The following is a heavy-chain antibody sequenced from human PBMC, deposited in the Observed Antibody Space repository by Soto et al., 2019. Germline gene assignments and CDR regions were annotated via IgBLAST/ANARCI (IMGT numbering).Heavy chain of an antibody. CDR3: ARDLGYGDYGTDF. V-gene: IGHV1-18*04. CDR2: INGDNGNT. D-gene: IGHD4-17*01. Sequence: QVKLVQSGAEVKKPGASVKVSCKASGYTFSSNGITWVRQAPGQGFEWMGWINGDNGNTNYAQKLQGRVTMTTDTSTSTAYVELRSLRSDDTAVYYCARDLGYGDYGTDFWGQGTLVTVSS. J-gene: IGHJ4*02. CDR1: GYTFSSNG.